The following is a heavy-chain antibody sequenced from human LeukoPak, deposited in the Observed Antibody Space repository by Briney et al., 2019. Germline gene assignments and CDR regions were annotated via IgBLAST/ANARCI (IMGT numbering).Heavy chain of an antibody. Sequence: PGRSLRLSCAASGFTFSSYAMHWVRQAPGKGLEWVAVISYDRSNKYYADSVKGRFTISRDNSKNTLYLQMNSLRAEDTAVYYCARGALDYDDGFDYWGQGTLVTVSS. J-gene: IGHJ4*02. D-gene: IGHD4-17*01. CDR1: GFTFSSYA. V-gene: IGHV3-30-3*01. CDR3: ARGALDYDDGFDY. CDR2: ISYDRSNK.